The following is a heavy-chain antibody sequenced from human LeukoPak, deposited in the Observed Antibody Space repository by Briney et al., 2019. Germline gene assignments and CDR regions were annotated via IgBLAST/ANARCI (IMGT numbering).Heavy chain of an antibody. V-gene: IGHV3-23*01. J-gene: IGHJ4*02. D-gene: IGHD3-9*01. CDR3: AKDATASPYFHWFDN. CDR2: ISSGDST. Sequence: GESLRLTCAASGFTFSSNAMNWVRQAPGKGLEWVAGISSGDSTFNSESVKGRFAISRDKSKDPLYLQMNSLRAEDTAVYYCAKDATASPYFHWFDNWGQGTQVSVSS. CDR1: GFTFSSNA.